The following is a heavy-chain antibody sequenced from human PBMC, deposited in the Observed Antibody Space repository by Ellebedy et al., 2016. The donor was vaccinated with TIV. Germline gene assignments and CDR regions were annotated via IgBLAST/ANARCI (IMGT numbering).Heavy chain of an antibody. CDR3: ARYYYYYYGMDV. J-gene: IGHJ6*02. Sequence: GSLRLSXAVYGGSFSGYYWSWIRQPPGKGLEWIGEINHSGSTNYNPSLKSRVTISVDTSKNQFSLKLSSVTAADTAVYYCARYYYYYYGMDVWGQGTTVTVSS. V-gene: IGHV4-34*01. CDR2: INHSGST. CDR1: GGSFSGYY.